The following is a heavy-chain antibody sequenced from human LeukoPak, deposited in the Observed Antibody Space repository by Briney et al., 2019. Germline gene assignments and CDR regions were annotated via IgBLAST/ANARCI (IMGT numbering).Heavy chain of an antibody. Sequence: GGSLRLSCAASGFTFSSYSMNWVRQAPGKGPEWVAVIWYDGSKQYYAESVKGRFTISRDNSKNTLDLQMSSLRVEDTAVYYCARDTTEGVLSLDVWGQGTTVTVSS. J-gene: IGHJ6*02. CDR2: IWYDGSKQ. D-gene: IGHD2-8*01. CDR1: GFTFSSYS. V-gene: IGHV3-33*08. CDR3: ARDTTEGVLSLDV.